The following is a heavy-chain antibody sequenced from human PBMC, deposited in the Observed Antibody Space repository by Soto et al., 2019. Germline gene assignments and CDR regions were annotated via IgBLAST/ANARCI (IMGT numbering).Heavy chain of an antibody. CDR2: IIPIFGTA. Sequence: QVQLVQSGAEVKKPGSSVKVACKASGGTFSSYAISWVRQAPGQGLEWMGGIIPIFGTANYAQKFQGRVTITADESTSTAYMELSSLRSEDTAVYYCAREEGPEIGSGHAFDIWGQGTMVTVSS. CDR3: AREEGPEIGSGHAFDI. V-gene: IGHV1-69*12. D-gene: IGHD2-21*01. J-gene: IGHJ3*02. CDR1: GGTFSSYA.